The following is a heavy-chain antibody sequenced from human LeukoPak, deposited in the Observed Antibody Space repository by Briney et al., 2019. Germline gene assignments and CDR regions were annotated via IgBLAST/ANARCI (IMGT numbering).Heavy chain of an antibody. V-gene: IGHV4-30-4*08. CDR1: GGSISSGDYY. J-gene: IGHJ6*04. CDR3: ARDSLVRGEDV. CDR2: IYYSGST. D-gene: IGHD3-10*01. Sequence: SQTLSLTCTVSGGSISSGDYYWSWIRQPPGKGLEWIGYIYYSGSTYYNPSLKSRVTMSVDTSKNQFSLKLSSVTAADTAVYYCARDSLVRGEDVWGKGTTVTVSS.